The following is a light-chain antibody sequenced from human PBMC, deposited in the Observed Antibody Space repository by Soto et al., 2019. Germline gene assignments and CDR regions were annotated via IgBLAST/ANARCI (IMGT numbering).Light chain of an antibody. J-gene: IGLJ1*01. CDR2: DVS. CDR1: NSDVGGYNY. CDR3: SSYTSISTYV. V-gene: IGLV2-14*01. Sequence: QSALTQPASVSGSPGQSIAVSCTGTNSDVGGYNYVSWYQQHPGKAPKLMIYDVSNQPSGVSHRFSGSKSGNTASLTISGLQAEDEADYYCSSYTSISTYVFGTGTKLTVL.